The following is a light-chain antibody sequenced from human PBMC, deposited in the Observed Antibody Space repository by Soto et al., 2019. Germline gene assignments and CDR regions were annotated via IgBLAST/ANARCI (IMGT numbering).Light chain of an antibody. V-gene: IGKV1-39*01. CDR1: QSMGKY. Sequence: QMTQSPCSLSASVGDRVTITCRASQSMGKYLNWYQQRPGKAPNLLIYAASSLRSGVPSRFRGSGSGTDFTLTISSLQPEDVATYFCHQSFSSPLTFAGGTKVEIK. J-gene: IGKJ4*01. CDR2: AAS. CDR3: HQSFSSPLT.